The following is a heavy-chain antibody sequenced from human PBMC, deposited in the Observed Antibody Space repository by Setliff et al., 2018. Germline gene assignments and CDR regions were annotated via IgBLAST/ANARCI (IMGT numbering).Heavy chain of an antibody. J-gene: IGHJ1*01. CDR2: VYFSGYT. CDR3: ARVDFTMLQGVLGQ. Sequence: KPSETLSLTCTVSGGSINSMSYYWGWIRQPPGKGLEWLGSVYFSGYTYYNPSLSGRVTISIDTSKNQFSLRLTSVTAADTAVYYCARVDFTMLQGVLGQWGQGTLVTVSS. D-gene: IGHD3-10*01. V-gene: IGHV4-39*07. CDR1: GGSINSMSYY.